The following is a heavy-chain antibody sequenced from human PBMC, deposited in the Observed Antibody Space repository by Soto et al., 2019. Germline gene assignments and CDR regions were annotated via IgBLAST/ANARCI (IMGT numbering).Heavy chain of an antibody. D-gene: IGHD2-2*01. CDR3: ARQVAPAAAPWSFHC. V-gene: IGHV5-51*01. Sequence: GESLTISCKGSGYSFTSYWIGWVRQLPGKGLEWMGIIYPGDSDTKYSPSFQGQVTISADKSTSTPFLQWNSLKASDTAMFFCARQVAPAAAPWSFHCWGQGTLVTVS. CDR2: IYPGDSDT. CDR1: GYSFTSYW. J-gene: IGHJ4*02.